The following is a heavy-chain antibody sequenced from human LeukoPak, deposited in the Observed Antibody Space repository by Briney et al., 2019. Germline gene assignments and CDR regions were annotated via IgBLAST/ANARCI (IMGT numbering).Heavy chain of an antibody. CDR1: GGSFTDYY. CDR3: ARQVKAAMGWFDP. D-gene: IGHD2-2*01. Sequence: SETLSLTCVVYGGSFTDYYWTWIRQPPGKGLEWIGYIYYSGSTNYNPSLKSRVTISVDTSKNQFSLKLSSVTAADTAVYYCARQVKAAMGWFDPWGQGTLVTVSS. CDR2: IYYSGST. V-gene: IGHV4-59*08. J-gene: IGHJ5*02.